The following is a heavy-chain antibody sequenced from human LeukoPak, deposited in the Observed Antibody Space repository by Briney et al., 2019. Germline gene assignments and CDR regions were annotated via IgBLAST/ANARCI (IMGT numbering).Heavy chain of an antibody. D-gene: IGHD1-14*01. CDR2: IYYSGST. V-gene: IGHV4-61*01. CDR3: ARTGWYFDL. J-gene: IGHJ2*01. CDR1: GGSVSSGSYY. Sequence: SETLSLTCTVSGGSVSSGSYYWSWIRQPPGKGLEWIGYIYYSGSTNYNPSLKSRVTISVDTSKNQCSLKLSSVTAADTAVYYCARTGWYFDLWGRGTLVTVSS.